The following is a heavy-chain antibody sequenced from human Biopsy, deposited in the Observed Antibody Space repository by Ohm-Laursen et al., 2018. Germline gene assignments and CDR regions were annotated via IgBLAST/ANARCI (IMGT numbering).Heavy chain of an antibody. CDR2: VYYSGST. J-gene: IGHJ4*02. CDR1: GGSISSRNHY. Sequence: SETLSLTCSVSGGSISSRNHYWGWLRQPPGKGLEWIGNVYYSGSTFYNSSLESRVTVSVDTFKNQFHLRLTSMSASDTAVYYCARHSLDDFWSGAHYYFDYWGLGTLVTVSS. CDR3: ARHSLDDFWSGAHYYFDY. V-gene: IGHV4-39*01. D-gene: IGHD3-3*01.